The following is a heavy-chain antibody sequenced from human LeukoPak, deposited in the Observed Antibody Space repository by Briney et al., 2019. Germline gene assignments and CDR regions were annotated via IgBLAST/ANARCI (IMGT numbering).Heavy chain of an antibody. D-gene: IGHD2-2*01. J-gene: IGHJ4*02. CDR3: ARQVGDYFDY. CDR2: IWYDGSNK. CDR1: GFTFSSYG. Sequence: PGGSLRLSCAASGFTFSSYGMHWVRQAPGKGLEWVAVIWYDGSNKYYADSVKGRFTISRDNSKYTLYLQMNSLRAADTAVYYCARQVGDYFDYWGQGTLVTVSS. V-gene: IGHV3-33*01.